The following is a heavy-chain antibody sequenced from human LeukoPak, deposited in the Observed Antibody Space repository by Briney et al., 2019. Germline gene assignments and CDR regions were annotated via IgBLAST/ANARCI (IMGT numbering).Heavy chain of an antibody. D-gene: IGHD2-15*01. Sequence: SVNVTCKASGGTFSSYAISWVRQAPGQGLEWMGGIIPIFGTANYAQKFQGRVTITADKSTSTAYMELSSLRSEDTAVYYCARSGYCSGGSCTGWFDPWGQGTLVTVSS. CDR2: IIPIFGTA. J-gene: IGHJ5*02. CDR3: ARSGYCSGGSCTGWFDP. CDR1: GGTFSSYA. V-gene: IGHV1-69*06.